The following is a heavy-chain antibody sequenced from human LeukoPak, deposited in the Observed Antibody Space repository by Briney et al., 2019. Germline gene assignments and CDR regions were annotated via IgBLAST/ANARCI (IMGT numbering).Heavy chain of an antibody. Sequence: SETLSLTCSVSGGSITSDTYYWSWIRHPPEKGLEWIGYIYYTGSTSYRPSLKSRVSISLDTSKNQFSLNLKSVTAADTAVYFCARVRLHRVSSNLTFLFDNWGQRALVTVSS. CDR1: GGSITSDTYY. V-gene: IGHV4-31*03. CDR3: ARVRLHRVSSNLTFLFDN. D-gene: IGHD5-18*01. J-gene: IGHJ4*02. CDR2: IYYTGST.